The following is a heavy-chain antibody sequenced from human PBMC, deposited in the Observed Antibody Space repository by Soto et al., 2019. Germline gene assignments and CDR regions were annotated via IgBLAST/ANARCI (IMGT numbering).Heavy chain of an antibody. CDR3: AREGNLGRWLQPLDY. CDR2: IYHSGSI. V-gene: IGHV4-30-2*01. CDR1: GGSSSNRGYS. Sequence: TSETLSLPRGVFGGSSSNRGYSRSCIRQPPGKGLEGIGYIYHSGSIYYNPSLKSRVTMSVDTSKNQFSLKLISVTAADTAVYYCAREGNLGRWLQPLDYWGQGTLVTVSS. J-gene: IGHJ4*02. D-gene: IGHD5-12*01.